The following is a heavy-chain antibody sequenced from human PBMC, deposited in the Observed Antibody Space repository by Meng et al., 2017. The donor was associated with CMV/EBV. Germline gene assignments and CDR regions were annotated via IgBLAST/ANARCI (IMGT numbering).Heavy chain of an antibody. V-gene: IGHV1-18*01. CDR1: CYTFTSYG. J-gene: IGHJ6*02. Sequence: ASVKVSCKASCYTFTSYGISWVRQAPGQGLEWMGWIGAYNGNTNYAKKLQGRVTMTTDTSTSTAYMELRSLRSDDTAVYYCARLPHSSSGYYYYGMDVWGQGTTVTVSS. D-gene: IGHD6-13*01. CDR2: IGAYNGNT. CDR3: ARLPHSSSGYYYYGMDV.